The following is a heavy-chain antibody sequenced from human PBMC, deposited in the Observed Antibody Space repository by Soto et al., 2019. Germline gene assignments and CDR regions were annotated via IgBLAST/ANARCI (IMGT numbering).Heavy chain of an antibody. CDR3: AGETSTYYYDSSTYLGFDY. Sequence: PGGSLRLSCTASGFTFSNFNINWVRQAPGKGLEWISYISSSTTTIFYADSVKGRFTISRDNAKNSLYLQMNSLRDEDTAVYYCAGETSTYYYDSSTYLGFDYWGQGTLVTVSS. CDR1: GFTFSNFN. V-gene: IGHV3-48*02. D-gene: IGHD3-22*01. CDR2: ISSSTTTI. J-gene: IGHJ4*02.